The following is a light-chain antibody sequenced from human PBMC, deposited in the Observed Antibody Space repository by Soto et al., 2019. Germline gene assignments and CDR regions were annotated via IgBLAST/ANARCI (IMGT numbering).Light chain of an antibody. CDR2: GAS. V-gene: IGKV3-15*01. J-gene: IGKJ2*01. CDR1: QSVSNM. Sequence: EIVMTQSPDIVSVSPGERATLSCRASQSVSNMLAWYQYKPGQAPRLLIYGASTRATGIPARFSGSGSGTDFTLTISSLQSEDFAVYYCQQYNTWPPMYTFGQGTKLEIK. CDR3: QQYNTWPPMYT.